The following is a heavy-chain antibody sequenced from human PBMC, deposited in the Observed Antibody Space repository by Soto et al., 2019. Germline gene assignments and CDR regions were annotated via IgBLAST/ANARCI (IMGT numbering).Heavy chain of an antibody. CDR2: IGPDGTDI. D-gene: IGHD1-26*01. V-gene: IGHV3-74*03. CDR1: GFTFGNFW. J-gene: IGHJ5*02. CDR3: AKLPWEVAPS. Sequence: GGSLRLSCSDSGFTFGNFWIHWVRQAPGKGLEWVSHIGPDGTDIVDADPVKGRFITSRDNARNTVYHQMINLEAEETAVDYCAKLPWEVAPSWGQGTLVTVSS.